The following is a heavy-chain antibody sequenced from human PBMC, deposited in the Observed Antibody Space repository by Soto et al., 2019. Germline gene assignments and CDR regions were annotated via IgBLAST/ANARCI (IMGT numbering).Heavy chain of an antibody. V-gene: IGHV4-34*01. D-gene: IGHD2-15*01. CDR3: ARGIVVVVAAPYFDY. Sequence: SETLSLTCAVYGGSFSGYYWSWIRQPPGKGLEWIGEINHSGSTNYNPSLKSRVTISVDTSKNQFSLKLSSVTAADTAVYYCARGIVVVVAAPYFDYWGQGTLVTVSS. CDR2: INHSGST. J-gene: IGHJ4*02. CDR1: GGSFSGYY.